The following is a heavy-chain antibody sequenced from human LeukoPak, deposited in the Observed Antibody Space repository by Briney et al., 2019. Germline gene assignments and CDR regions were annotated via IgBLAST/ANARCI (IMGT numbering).Heavy chain of an antibody. CDR1: GGSISSYY. CDR3: AREVGGYGISPGYYMDV. CDR2: IYYSGST. V-gene: IGHV4-59*01. Sequence: SETLSLTCTVSGGSISSYYWSWIRQPPGKGLEWIGYIYYSGSTNYNPSLKSRVTISVDTSKNQFSLKLSSVTAADTAVYYCAREVGGYGISPGYYMDVWGKGTTVTVSS. D-gene: IGHD3-9*01. J-gene: IGHJ6*03.